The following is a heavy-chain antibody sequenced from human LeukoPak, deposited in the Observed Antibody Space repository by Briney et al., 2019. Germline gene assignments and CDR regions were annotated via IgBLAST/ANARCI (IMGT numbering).Heavy chain of an antibody. CDR3: AREGGYYIRLFGCFDI. CDR2: IYTSGST. D-gene: IGHD3-3*01. V-gene: IGHV4-4*07. CDR1: GGSISSYY. J-gene: IGHJ3*02. Sequence: SETLSLTCTVSGGSISSYYWSWIRQPAGKGLEWIGRIYTSGSTNYNPSLKSRVTMSVDTSKNQFSLKLSSVTAADTAVYYCAREGGYYIRLFGCFDIWGQGTMVTVSS.